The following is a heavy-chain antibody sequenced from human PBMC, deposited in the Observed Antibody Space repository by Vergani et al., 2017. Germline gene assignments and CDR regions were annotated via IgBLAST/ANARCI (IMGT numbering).Heavy chain of an antibody. CDR3: AKDLRPGYCSSTSCYNPHGWFDP. V-gene: IGHV3-23*01. CDR1: GFTFSSYA. Sequence: EVQLLESGGGLVQPGGSLRLSCAASGFTFSSYAMSWVRQAPGKGLEWVSAISGSGGSTYYADSVKGRFTISRDNSKNTLYPQMNSLRAEDTAVYYCAKDLRPGYCSSTSCYNPHGWFDPWGQGTLVTVSS. D-gene: IGHD2-2*02. CDR2: ISGSGGST. J-gene: IGHJ5*02.